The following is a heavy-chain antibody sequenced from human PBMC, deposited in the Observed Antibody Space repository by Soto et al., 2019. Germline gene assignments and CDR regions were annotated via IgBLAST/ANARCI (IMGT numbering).Heavy chain of an antibody. D-gene: IGHD2-2*01. CDR3: ARGSGWVVPAANPTRYYYGMEV. J-gene: IGHJ6*02. V-gene: IGHV1-69*13. Sequence: GASVKVSCKASGGTFSSYAISWVRQAPGQGLEWMGGIIPIFGTANYAQKFQGRVTITADESTSTAYMELSSLRSEDTAVYYCARGSGWVVPAANPTRYYYGMEVWGQGTTVTVSS. CDR2: IIPIFGTA. CDR1: GGTFSSYA.